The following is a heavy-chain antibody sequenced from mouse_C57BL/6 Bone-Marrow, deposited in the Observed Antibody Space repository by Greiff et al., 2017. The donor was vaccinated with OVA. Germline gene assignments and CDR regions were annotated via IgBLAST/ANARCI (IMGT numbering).Heavy chain of an antibody. V-gene: IGHV3-6*01. CDR1: GYSITSGYY. CDR2: ISYDGSN. J-gene: IGHJ3*01. D-gene: IGHD2-1*01. Sequence: EVQLVESGPGLVKPSQSLSLTCSVTGYSITSGYYWNWIRQFPGNKLEWMGYISYDGSNNYNPSLKNRISITRDTSKNQFFLKLNSVTTEDTATYYCATSPIYYKGGFAYWGQGTLVTVSA. CDR3: ATSPIYYKGGFAY.